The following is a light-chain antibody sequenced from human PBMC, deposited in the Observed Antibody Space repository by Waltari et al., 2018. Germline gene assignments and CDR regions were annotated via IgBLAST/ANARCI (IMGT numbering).Light chain of an antibody. CDR1: QTIRSN. V-gene: IGKV1-39*01. CDR2: AAS. CDR3: QQSYSTPLT. Sequence: DIQMTQSPSSLSASVGDRVTITCRASQTIRSNLNWYQQKAGKAPKLLMYAASSLQSGVPSRFSGSGSGTDVTLTISSLQPEDFATYYCQQSYSTPLTFGGGTKVEIK. J-gene: IGKJ4*01.